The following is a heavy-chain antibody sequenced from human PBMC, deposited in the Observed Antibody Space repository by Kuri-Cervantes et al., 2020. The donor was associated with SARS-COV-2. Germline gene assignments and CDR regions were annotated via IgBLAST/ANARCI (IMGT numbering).Heavy chain of an antibody. J-gene: IGHJ6*02. D-gene: IGHD5/OR15-5a*01. Sequence: GESLKISCAASGFTFSSDSMNWVRQAPGKGLEWVSSISSSSSYIYYADSVKGRFTISRDNAKNSLYLQMNSLRAEDTAVYYCTTGSVSAYGMDVWGQGTTVTVSS. V-gene: IGHV3-21*03. CDR2: ISSSSSYI. CDR3: TTGSVSAYGMDV. CDR1: GFTFSSDS.